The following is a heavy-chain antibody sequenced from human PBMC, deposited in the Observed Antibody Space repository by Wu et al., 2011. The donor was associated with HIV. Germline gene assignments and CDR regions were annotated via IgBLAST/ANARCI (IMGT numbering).Heavy chain of an antibody. V-gene: IGHV1-2*02. CDR3: ARDPYSSSFYYYYFMDV. Sequence: QVQLVQSGAEVKKPGASVKLSCKISGYTFTDYYMHWLRQAPGQGLEWMGWINPHSGGTNFAQKFQGRVTMTRDTSITTAYMELSRLRSDDTAVYYCARDPYSSSFYYYYFMDVWGKGTTVTV. J-gene: IGHJ6*03. CDR2: INPHSGGT. CDR1: GYTFTDYY. D-gene: IGHD6-6*01.